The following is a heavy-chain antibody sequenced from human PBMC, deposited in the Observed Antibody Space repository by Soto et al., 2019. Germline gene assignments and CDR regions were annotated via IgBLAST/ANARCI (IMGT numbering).Heavy chain of an antibody. V-gene: IGHV3-30*04. Sequence: PGGSLRLSCAASGFPLTTSATHWVRQAPGTGLEWVAVISNDGRGKYYADSVKGRFTISRDNSKNTLYLQMHSLRSDDTAVYYCARDQCFGGGRSCYYFDYWGQGTRVTVSS. D-gene: IGHD2-15*01. CDR3: ARDQCFGGGRSCYYFDY. CDR1: GFPLTTSA. J-gene: IGHJ4*02. CDR2: ISNDGRGK.